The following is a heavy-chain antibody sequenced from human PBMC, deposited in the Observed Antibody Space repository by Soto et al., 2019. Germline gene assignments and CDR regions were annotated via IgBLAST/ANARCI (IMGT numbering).Heavy chain of an antibody. CDR3: ARCGGVAAAGAVYGSDY. Sequence: ASVKVSCKASGYTFTNYGITWVRQAPGQGLEWMGWISAYNGNTNYAQSLQGRVTMTTETSTSTAYMELRSLRSDDTALYYCARCGGVAAAGAVYGSDYRGQGTLVTVSS. V-gene: IGHV1-18*01. D-gene: IGHD6-13*01. J-gene: IGHJ4*02. CDR2: ISAYNGNT. CDR1: GYTFTNYG.